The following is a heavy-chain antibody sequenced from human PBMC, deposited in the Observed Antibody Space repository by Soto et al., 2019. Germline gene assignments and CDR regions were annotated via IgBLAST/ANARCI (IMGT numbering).Heavy chain of an antibody. D-gene: IGHD1-26*01. CDR2: INSDGSST. Sequence: EVQLVESGGGLVQPGGSLRVSCAASGFTFSSYWMHWVRQAPGKGLVWVSRINSDGSSTNYADFVKGRFAISRDNAKNALYLKMTSLRVEDTAVYYCSRVGGSTWHWGQGTLVTVSS. CDR1: GFTFSSYW. J-gene: IGHJ4*02. CDR3: SRVGGSTWH. V-gene: IGHV3-74*01.